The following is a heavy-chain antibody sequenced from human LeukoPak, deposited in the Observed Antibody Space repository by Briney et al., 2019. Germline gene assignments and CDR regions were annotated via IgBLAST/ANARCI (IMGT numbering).Heavy chain of an antibody. CDR1: GGSFSGYY. Sequence: SETLSLTCAVYGGSFSGYYWSWIRQPPGKGLEWIGEINHSGSTNYNPSLKSRVTISVDTSMNQFSLKLSSVTAADTAVYYCARDRPYYYDSSGYHGNWFDPWGQGTLVTVSS. J-gene: IGHJ5*02. V-gene: IGHV4-34*01. D-gene: IGHD3-22*01. CDR2: INHSGST. CDR3: ARDRPYYYDSSGYHGNWFDP.